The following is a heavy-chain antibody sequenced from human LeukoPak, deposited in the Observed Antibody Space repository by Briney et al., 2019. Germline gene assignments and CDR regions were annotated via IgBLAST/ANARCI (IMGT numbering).Heavy chain of an antibody. D-gene: IGHD3-3*01. CDR3: ASNDDFWSGYIDY. Sequence: GGSLRFSCAASGFTFSSYAMSWVRQAPGKGLEWVSAISGSGGSTYYADSVKGRFTISRDNSKNTLYLQMNSLRAEDTAVYYCASNDDFWSGYIDYWGQGTLVTVSS. J-gene: IGHJ4*02. CDR2: ISGSGGST. CDR1: GFTFSSYA. V-gene: IGHV3-23*01.